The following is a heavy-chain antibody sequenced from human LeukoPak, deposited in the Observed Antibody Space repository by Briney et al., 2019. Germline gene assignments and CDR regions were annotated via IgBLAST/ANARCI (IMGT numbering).Heavy chain of an antibody. Sequence: PSETLSLTCTVSGGSISSYYWSWIRQPPGKGLEWIGYIYYSGSTNYNPSLKSRVTISVDTSKNQFSLKLSSVTAADTAVYYCARDVPNKWLLPNWFDPWGQGTLVTVSS. J-gene: IGHJ5*02. D-gene: IGHD3-22*01. CDR1: GGSISSYY. CDR3: ARDVPNKWLLPNWFDP. V-gene: IGHV4-59*01. CDR2: IYYSGST.